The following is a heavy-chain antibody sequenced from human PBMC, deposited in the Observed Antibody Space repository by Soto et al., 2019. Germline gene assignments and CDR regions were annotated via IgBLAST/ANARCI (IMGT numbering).Heavy chain of an antibody. CDR3: ARGLGTIDYYGMDV. D-gene: IGHD1-1*01. V-gene: IGHV1-69*13. Sequence: GASVKVSCKASGGTFFSNAINWVRQAPGQGLEWMGGIIRAFGTVDYPQKFQGRVTITADDSTTTTYMELSSLTYDDTAVYYCARGLGTIDYYGMDVWGQGTTVTVSS. CDR1: GGTFFSNA. CDR2: IIRAFGTV. J-gene: IGHJ6*02.